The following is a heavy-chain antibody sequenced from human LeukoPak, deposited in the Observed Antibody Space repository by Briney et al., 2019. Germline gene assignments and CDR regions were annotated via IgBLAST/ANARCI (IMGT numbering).Heavy chain of an antibody. CDR2: IYYSGST. Sequence: SETLSLTCAVYGESFRAYYWSWIRQPPGKGLEWIGSIYYSGSTYYNPSLKSRVTISVDTSKNQFSLQLRSVTAADTAVYYCARRIMITFGGVIAQDYWGQGTLVTVSS. CDR3: ARRIMITFGGVIAQDY. CDR1: GESFRAYY. V-gene: IGHV4-34*01. D-gene: IGHD3-16*02. J-gene: IGHJ4*02.